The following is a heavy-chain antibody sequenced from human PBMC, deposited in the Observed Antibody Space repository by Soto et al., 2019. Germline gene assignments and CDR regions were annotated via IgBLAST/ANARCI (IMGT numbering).Heavy chain of an antibody. Sequence: QTLSLTCAISGDSVSSDTAAWNWIRSSPSRGLEWLGRTYYRSNWRHDYAVSVKSRITVNPDTSKNHFSLQLNSVTPDDTAVYYCARGVAGSGFDLWGQGTLVTVSS. D-gene: IGHD6-19*01. CDR2: TYYRSNWRH. CDR1: GDSVSSDTAA. J-gene: IGHJ4*02. V-gene: IGHV6-1*01. CDR3: ARGVAGSGFDL.